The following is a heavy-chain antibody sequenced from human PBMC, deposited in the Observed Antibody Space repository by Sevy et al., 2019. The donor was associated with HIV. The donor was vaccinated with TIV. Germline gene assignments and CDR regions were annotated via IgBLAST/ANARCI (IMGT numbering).Heavy chain of an antibody. Sequence: GGSLRLSCAASGFAFTNYYAMHWVRQAPGKGLEWVALISYDGSDKYYADSGKGRFTISRDNFKNTLYLQMNSLTTEDTAVYYCARPRANYVDHYFFYAMDVWGQGTTVTVYS. CDR1: GFAFTNYYA. J-gene: IGHJ6*02. CDR3: ARPRANYVDHYFFYAMDV. D-gene: IGHD4-17*01. V-gene: IGHV3-30-3*01. CDR2: ISYDGSDK.